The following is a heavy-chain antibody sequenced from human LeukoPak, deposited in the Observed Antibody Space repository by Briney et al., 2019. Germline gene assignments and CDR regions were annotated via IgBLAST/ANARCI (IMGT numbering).Heavy chain of an antibody. CDR3: ARDSAYSSSWYAVDY. CDR2: ISYDGINK. J-gene: IGHJ4*02. D-gene: IGHD6-13*01. V-gene: IGHV3-30-3*01. Sequence: GSLRLSCAASGFTFSSYAMHWVRQAPGKGLEWVAVISYDGINKYYADSVKGRFTISRDNSKNTLYLQMNSLRAEDTAVYYCARDSAYSSSWYAVDYWGQGTLVTVSS. CDR1: GFTFSSYA.